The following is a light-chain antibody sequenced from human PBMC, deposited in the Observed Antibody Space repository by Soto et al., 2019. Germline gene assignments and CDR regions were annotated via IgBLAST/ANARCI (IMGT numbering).Light chain of an antibody. CDR3: QQFYDLPIT. Sequence: DIQMTQSPSSLSASVGDGVTITCQASQDISDVLNWYQQQPGKALKVLIYDASKLQTGVPSRFSGRGSGKDFTFTISSLQPDDSGTYYCQQFYDLPITFGQGTRLEIK. CDR1: QDISDV. J-gene: IGKJ5*01. V-gene: IGKV1-33*01. CDR2: DAS.